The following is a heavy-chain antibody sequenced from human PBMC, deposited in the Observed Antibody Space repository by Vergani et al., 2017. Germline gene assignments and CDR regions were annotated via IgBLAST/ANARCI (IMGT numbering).Heavy chain of an antibody. CDR3: AKELPDQLLGDY. V-gene: IGHV3-23*04. Sequence: VQLVESGGGLVKPGGSLRLSCAASGFTFSDYYMSWIRQAPGKGLEWVSAISGSGGSTYYADSVKGRFTISRDNSKNTLYLQMNSLRAEDTAVYYCAKELPDQLLGDYWGQGTLVTVSS. D-gene: IGHD2-2*01. J-gene: IGHJ4*02. CDR2: ISGSGGST. CDR1: GFTFSDYY.